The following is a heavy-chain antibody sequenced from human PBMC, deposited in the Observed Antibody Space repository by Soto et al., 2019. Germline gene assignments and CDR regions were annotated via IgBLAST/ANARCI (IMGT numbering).Heavy chain of an antibody. Sequence: DLVESGGGLVQPGGSLRLSCVGTGSTFSTYWMHWVRQAPGKGLEWVSRIRTDGTNTGYADSVKGRFTISRDNAKNTLYLQMNSLRADDTAVYYCARGGVIVVGLDVWGQGTTVTVSS. V-gene: IGHV3-74*01. D-gene: IGHD3-22*01. CDR2: IRTDGTNT. CDR3: ARGGVIVVGLDV. CDR1: GSTFSTYW. J-gene: IGHJ6*02.